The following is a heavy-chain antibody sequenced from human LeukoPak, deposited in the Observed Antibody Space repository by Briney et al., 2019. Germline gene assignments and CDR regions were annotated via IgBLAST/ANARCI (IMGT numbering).Heavy chain of an antibody. J-gene: IGHJ6*03. D-gene: IGHD1-14*01. CDR2: ISGYNGNT. CDR3: ATGPGGGYYYYYMDV. CDR1: GYTFTSYG. Sequence: GASVKVSCKASGYTFTSYGISWVRQAPGQGLEWMGWISGYNGNTNYAQKFQGRVTMTEDTSTDTAYMELSSLRSEDTAVYYCATGPGGGYYYYYMDVWGKGTTVTVSS. V-gene: IGHV1-18*01.